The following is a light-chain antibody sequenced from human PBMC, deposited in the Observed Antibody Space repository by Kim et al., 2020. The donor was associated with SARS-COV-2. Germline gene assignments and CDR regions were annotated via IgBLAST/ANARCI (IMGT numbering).Light chain of an antibody. J-gene: IGKJ4*01. CDR1: QSVKSKN. CDR2: GAS. V-gene: IGKV3-11*01. Sequence: EIVLTQSPATLSLSPGEIATLSCRASQSVKSKNLAWYQQKPGQAPRLLIYGASSRATGIPARFSGSGSGTDFTLTINSLEPEDFAVYYCQQRNNWPLTFGGGTKVDIK. CDR3: QQRNNWPLT.